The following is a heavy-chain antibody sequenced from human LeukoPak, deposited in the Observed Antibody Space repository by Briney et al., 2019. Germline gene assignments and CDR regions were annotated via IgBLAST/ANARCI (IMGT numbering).Heavy chain of an antibody. V-gene: IGHV3-7*01. CDR3: ARDLAYSAFDI. D-gene: IGHD1-1*01. CDR1: GFTFSSSW. Sequence: QTGGSLRLSCVASGFTFSSSWMARVRQAPGKGLEWVANIEGDGSKKNYVDSVKGRFTISRDNAKNSLYLQMTSLRAEDTAVYYCARDLAYSAFDIWGRGTMVTVSS. J-gene: IGHJ3*02. CDR2: IEGDGSKK.